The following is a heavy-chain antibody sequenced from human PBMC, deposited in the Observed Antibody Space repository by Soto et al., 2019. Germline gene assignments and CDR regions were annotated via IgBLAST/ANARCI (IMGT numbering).Heavy chain of an antibody. CDR1: GGTFSSYA. V-gene: IGHV1-69*13. Sequence: SVKVSCKASGGTFSSYAISWVRQAPGQGLEWMGGIIPIFGTANYAQKFQGRVTITADESTSTAYMELSSLRSEDTAVYYCARVGVVCGRNYSYYAMLVWGQGTTVTGSS. CDR2: IIPIFGTA. CDR3: ARVGVVCGRNYSYYAMLV. J-gene: IGHJ6*02. D-gene: IGHD2-15*01.